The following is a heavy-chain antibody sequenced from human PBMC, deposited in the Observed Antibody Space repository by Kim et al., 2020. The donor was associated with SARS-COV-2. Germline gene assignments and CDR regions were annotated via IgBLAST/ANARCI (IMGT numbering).Heavy chain of an antibody. CDR2: MNPNSGNT. D-gene: IGHD6-19*01. CDR3: ARGRGSKQWLSTVRFDP. J-gene: IGHJ5*02. CDR1: GYTFTSYD. V-gene: IGHV1-8*01. Sequence: ASVKVSCKASGYTFTSYDINWVRQATGQGLDWMGWMNPNSGNTGYAQKFQGRVTMTRNTSISTAYMELSSLRSEDTAVYYCARGRGSKQWLSTVRFDPWGQGTLVTVSS.